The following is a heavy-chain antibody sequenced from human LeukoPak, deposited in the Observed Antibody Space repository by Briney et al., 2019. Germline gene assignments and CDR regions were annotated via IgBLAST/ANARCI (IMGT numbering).Heavy chain of an antibody. Sequence: SAKVSCKASGGTFSSYAISWVRQAPGQGLEWMGRIIPIFGTANYAQKFQGRVTITTDESTSTAYMELSSLRSEDTAVYYCAREGYCTNGVCYTRAFDIWGQGTMVTVSS. CDR1: GGTFSSYA. D-gene: IGHD2-8*01. CDR3: AREGYCTNGVCYTRAFDI. J-gene: IGHJ3*02. CDR2: IIPIFGTA. V-gene: IGHV1-69*05.